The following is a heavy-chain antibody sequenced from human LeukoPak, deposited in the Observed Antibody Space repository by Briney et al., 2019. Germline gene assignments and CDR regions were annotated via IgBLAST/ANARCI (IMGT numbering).Heavy chain of an antibody. J-gene: IGHJ6*03. CDR3: ARVYDSGSQAYFYYMDV. Sequence: PSETLSLTCTVSGASISSGSYYWHWIRQPAGKGLEWIGRIYSSGSTNYHPSLKSRVPMSVDTSKNQFSLKVNSVTAADTAVYYCARVYDSGSQAYFYYMDVWGKGTTVTISS. CDR2: IYSSGST. CDR1: GASISSGSYY. V-gene: IGHV4-61*10. D-gene: IGHD3-10*01.